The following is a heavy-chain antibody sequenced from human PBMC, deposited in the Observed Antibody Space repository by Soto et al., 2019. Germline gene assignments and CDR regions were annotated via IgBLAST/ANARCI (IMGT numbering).Heavy chain of an antibody. Sequence: GGSLRLSCAASGFSFSISPMHWVRQAPGKGPEWVALISYDGTNRFYADSVKGRFTISRDNSKSTLYLQVDSLRPEDAAVYYCARDPKTSGGQHWAFNYFDSWGQGTLVTVSS. V-gene: IGHV3-30-3*01. CDR3: ARDPKTSGGQHWAFNYFDS. CDR2: ISYDGTNR. CDR1: GFSFSISP. J-gene: IGHJ4*02. D-gene: IGHD7-27*01.